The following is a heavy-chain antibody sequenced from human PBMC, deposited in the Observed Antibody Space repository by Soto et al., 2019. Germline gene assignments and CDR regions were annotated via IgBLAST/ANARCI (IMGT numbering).Heavy chain of an antibody. J-gene: IGHJ4*02. V-gene: IGHV3-53*02. CDR1: GFSVTASN. CDR3: ARGGFD. Sequence: EVQLVETGGDLIQPGGSLRLSCAASGFSVTASNMNWVRQAPGKGLEWVSVIFGADETYYADSVRGRFTISRDNSKNTGYLQMDSLRTEDTALYYWARGGFDWGQGTLVTVSS. CDR2: IFGADET. D-gene: IGHD3-16*01.